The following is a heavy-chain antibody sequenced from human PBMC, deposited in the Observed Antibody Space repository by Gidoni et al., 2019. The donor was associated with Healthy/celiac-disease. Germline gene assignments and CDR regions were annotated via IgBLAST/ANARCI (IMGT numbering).Heavy chain of an antibody. CDR2: ISYDGINK. CDR1: GFTFSSYG. V-gene: IGHV3-30*18. Sequence: QVQLVESGGGVVQPGRSLRLSWAASGFTFSSYGMHWVRQAPGKGLEWVAVISYDGINKYYADSVKGRFTISRDNSKNTLYLQMNSLRAEDTAVYYCAKDRGRVVVVTIFDYWGQGTLVTVSS. CDR3: AKDRGRVVVVTIFDY. J-gene: IGHJ4*02. D-gene: IGHD3-22*01.